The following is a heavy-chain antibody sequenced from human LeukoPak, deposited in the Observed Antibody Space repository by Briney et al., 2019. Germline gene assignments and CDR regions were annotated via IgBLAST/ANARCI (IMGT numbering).Heavy chain of an antibody. CDR3: AGDLRLRYFEWLALPYFQF. CDR2: INYNGNT. Sequence: SETLSLTCSVSGGSIISDSYFWSWIRQPPGKGLERVGSINYNGNTFYNPSLKSRVTISVDTSKSQFSLQLNSVTVADTAFYYCAGDLRLRYFEWLALPYFQFWGQGTLVPVSS. J-gene: IGHJ4*02. D-gene: IGHD3-9*01. V-gene: IGHV4-39*07. CDR1: GGSIISDSYF.